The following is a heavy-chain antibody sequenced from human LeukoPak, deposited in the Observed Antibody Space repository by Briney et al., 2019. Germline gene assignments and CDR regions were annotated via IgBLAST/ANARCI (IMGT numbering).Heavy chain of an antibody. Sequence: GGSLRLSCTASGFTFSNFWMGWVRHAPGRGLEWLANINQDETEKFYLGSVKGRFTISRDNAKNSLYLQMNSLTDEDTAVYYCAREPPGNYDSSGYYYAYFDCWGQGTLVTVSS. CDR3: AREPPGNYDSSGYYYAYFDC. J-gene: IGHJ4*02. CDR2: INQDETEK. CDR1: GFTFSNFW. D-gene: IGHD3-22*01. V-gene: IGHV3-7*01.